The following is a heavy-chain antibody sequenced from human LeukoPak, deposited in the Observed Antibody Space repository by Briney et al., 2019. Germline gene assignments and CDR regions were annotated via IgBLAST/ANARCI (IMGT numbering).Heavy chain of an antibody. CDR3: ARGVPMTTVVIRSGWFDP. V-gene: IGHV1-69*05. CDR2: IIPIFGTA. J-gene: IGHJ5*02. D-gene: IGHD4-23*01. CDR1: GGTFSSYA. Sequence: GSSVKVSCKASGGTFSSYAISWVRQAPGQGLEWMGGIIPIFGTANYAQKFQGRVTITTDESTSTAYIELSSLRSEDTAVYYCARGVPMTTVVIRSGWFDPWGQGTLVTVSS.